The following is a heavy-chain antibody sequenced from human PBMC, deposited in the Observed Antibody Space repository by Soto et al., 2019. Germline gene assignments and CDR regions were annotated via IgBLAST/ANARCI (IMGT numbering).Heavy chain of an antibody. D-gene: IGHD1-1*01. CDR2: MSHSGGT. J-gene: IGHJ3*02. Sequence: PSETLSLTCAVFGGSVNSGNYYWSWIRQPPGKGLEWIGEMSHSGGTPFNPSLKSRVTISVDTSKNQFSLKMSSVTAADTALYYCARVERGTATTVVDAFDIWGPGTMVTVSS. CDR1: GGSVNSGNYY. V-gene: IGHV4-61*01. CDR3: ARVERGTATTVVDAFDI.